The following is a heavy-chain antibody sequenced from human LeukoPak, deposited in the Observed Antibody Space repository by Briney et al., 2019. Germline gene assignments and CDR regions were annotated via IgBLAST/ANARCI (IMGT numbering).Heavy chain of an antibody. CDR1: GYTFTSYD. Sequence: ASVKVSCKASGYTFTSYDINWVRQATGQGLEWMGWINPNSGDTNYAQKFQGRVTMTRDTSISTAYMELSRLRSDDTAVYYCAREDYDSSGEYFQHWGQGTLVTVSS. CDR2: INPNSGDT. D-gene: IGHD3-22*01. CDR3: AREDYDSSGEYFQH. J-gene: IGHJ1*01. V-gene: IGHV1-2*02.